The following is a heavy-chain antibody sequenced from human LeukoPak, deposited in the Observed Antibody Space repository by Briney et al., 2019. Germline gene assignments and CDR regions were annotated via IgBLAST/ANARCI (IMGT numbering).Heavy chain of an antibody. CDR3: ARDQWGYVHRRYFDWLSSDFDY. Sequence: GASAKVSCKASVYTFFIYGISWVRQAPGQGLEWMGWISANNGNTNYGRKLQCRVTMNTDTSTSTAYMKMRSLRSDDTAVYYCARDQWGYVHRRYFDWLSSDFDYWGQGTLVTVSS. J-gene: IGHJ4*02. CDR2: ISANNGNT. V-gene: IGHV1-18*01. D-gene: IGHD3-9*01. CDR1: VYTFFIYG.